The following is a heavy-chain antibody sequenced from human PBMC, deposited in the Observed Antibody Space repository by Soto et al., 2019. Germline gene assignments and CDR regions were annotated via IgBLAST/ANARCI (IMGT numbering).Heavy chain of an antibody. CDR1: GVAVKAIY. V-gene: IGHV3-53*01. CDR3: ARDKDFGDYTFDP. CDR2: LYTFGEG. J-gene: IGHJ5*02. Sequence: XGSLRLSCALSGVAVKAIYMSWLRRAPGKGLDWVAGLYTFGEGYYADFAAGRFTIARHESENTLLLEMIDLKIEDTAIYYCARDKDFGDYTFDPWGQGTLATVSS. D-gene: IGHD4-17*01.